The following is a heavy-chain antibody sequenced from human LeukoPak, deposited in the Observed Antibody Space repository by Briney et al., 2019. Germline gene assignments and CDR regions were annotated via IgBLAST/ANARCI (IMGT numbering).Heavy chain of an antibody. D-gene: IGHD6-19*01. CDR2: INPNSGGT. CDR3: ARDYSGYSSGWYDY. J-gene: IGHJ4*02. V-gene: IGHV1-2*06. CDR1: GYTFTNYY. Sequence: ASVKVSCKASGYTFTNYYIHWVRQAPGQGLEWMGRINPNSGGTNYAQKFQGRVTMTRDTSISTAYMELSRLRSDDTAVYYCARDYSGYSSGWYDYWGQGTLVTVSS.